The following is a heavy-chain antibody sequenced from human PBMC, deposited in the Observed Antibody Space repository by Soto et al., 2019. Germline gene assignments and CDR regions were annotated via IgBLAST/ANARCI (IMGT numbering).Heavy chain of an antibody. D-gene: IGHD3-10*01. CDR2: ISSSSSTI. V-gene: IGHV3-48*02. CDR3: ARARMVRGVIHDFDY. CDR1: GFTFRSYS. Sequence: EVQLVESGGGLVQPGGSLRLSCAASGFTFRSYSMNWVRQAPGKGLEWVSYISSSSSTIYYADSVNGRFTISRDNAKNSLCLQMTSLRDEDTAVYYCARARMVRGVIHDFDYSGQGTLVTVSS. J-gene: IGHJ4*02.